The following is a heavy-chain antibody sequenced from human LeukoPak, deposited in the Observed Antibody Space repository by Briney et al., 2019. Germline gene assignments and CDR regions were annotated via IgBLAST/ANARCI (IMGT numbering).Heavy chain of an antibody. J-gene: IGHJ4*02. CDR3: ARDVTPYNSYALGD. V-gene: IGHV3-11*01. CDR2: ISSSGSTI. Sequence: GGSLRLSCAASGFTFSDYYMSWIRQAPGKGLEWVSYISSSGSTIYYADSLKGRFTISRANAKNSRYLPMNSPRAEDTAGYYCARDVTPYNSYALGDWGQGTLVTVSS. CDR1: GFTFSDYY. D-gene: IGHD2-2*01.